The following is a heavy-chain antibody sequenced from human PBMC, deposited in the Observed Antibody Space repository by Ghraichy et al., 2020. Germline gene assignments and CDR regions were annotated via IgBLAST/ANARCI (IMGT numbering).Heavy chain of an antibody. CDR1: GFTFSSYG. V-gene: IGHV3-33*01. CDR3: ARDLAVAGRGLYWFDP. J-gene: IGHJ5*02. CDR2: IWYDGSNK. D-gene: IGHD6-19*01. Sequence: GGSLRLSCAASGFTFSSYGMHWVRQAPGKGLEWVAVIWYDGSNKYYADSVKGRFTISRDNSKNTLYLQMNSLRAEDTAVYYCARDLAVAGRGLYWFDPWGQGTLVTVSS.